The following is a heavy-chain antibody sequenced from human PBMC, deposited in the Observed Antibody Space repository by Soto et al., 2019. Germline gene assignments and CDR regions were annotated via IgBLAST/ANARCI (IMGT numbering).Heavy chain of an antibody. D-gene: IGHD6-19*01. Sequence: PGESLRISCKGSGYSFTSYWIGWVRQMPGKGLEWMGIIYPGDSDTRYSPSFQGQVTISAGKSISTAYLQWSSLKASDTAMYYCARSKARSSGNRHFQHWGQGTLVTVSS. CDR3: ARSKARSSGNRHFQH. J-gene: IGHJ1*01. V-gene: IGHV5-51*01. CDR2: IYPGDSDT. CDR1: GYSFTSYW.